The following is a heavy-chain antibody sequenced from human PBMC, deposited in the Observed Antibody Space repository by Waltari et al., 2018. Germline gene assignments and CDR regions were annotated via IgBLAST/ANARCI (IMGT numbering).Heavy chain of an antibody. CDR3: ARAPREHIYYYGSGSYCPDY. V-gene: IGHV1-2*02. CDR2: INPNSGGT. CDR1: GYTFTGYY. Sequence: QVQLVQSGAEVKKPGASVKVSCKASGYTFTGYYMHWVRQAPGQGLGWMGWINPNSGGTNYAQKFQGRVTMTRDTSISTAYMELSRLRSDDTAVYYCARAPREHIYYYGSGSYCPDYWGQGTLVTVSS. D-gene: IGHD3-10*01. J-gene: IGHJ4*02.